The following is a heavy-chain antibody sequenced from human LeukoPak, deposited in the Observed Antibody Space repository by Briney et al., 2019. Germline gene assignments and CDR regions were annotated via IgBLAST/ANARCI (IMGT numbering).Heavy chain of an antibody. J-gene: IGHJ4*02. CDR2: ISAYNGNT. V-gene: IGHV1-18*01. CDR1: GYTFTSYG. CDR3: ARGAYMVRGVIITRLDY. Sequence: ASVKVSCKASGYTFTSYGISWVRQAPGQGLEWMGWISAYNGNTNYAQKLQGRVTMTTDTSTSTAYMELRSLRSEDTAVYYCARGAYMVRGVIITRLDYWGQGTLVTVSS. D-gene: IGHD3-10*01.